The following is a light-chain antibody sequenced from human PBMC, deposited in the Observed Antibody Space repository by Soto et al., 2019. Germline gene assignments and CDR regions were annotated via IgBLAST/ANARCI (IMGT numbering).Light chain of an antibody. Sequence: QSVLTQPPSVSEAPRQRVTISCSGGSSNIGNNAVIWYQQLPGKAPKLLIYYDDLLPSGVSDRFSGSKSGTSASLAISGLQSEDEADYYCAAWDDGLNAYVFGTGTKVTVL. CDR3: AAWDDGLNAYV. CDR1: SSNIGNNA. CDR2: YDD. V-gene: IGLV1-36*01. J-gene: IGLJ1*01.